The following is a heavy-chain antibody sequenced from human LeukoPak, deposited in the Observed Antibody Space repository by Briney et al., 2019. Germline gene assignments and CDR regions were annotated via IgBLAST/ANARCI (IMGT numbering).Heavy chain of an antibody. V-gene: IGHV4-30-2*01. CDR3: ARGTPFDY. D-gene: IGHD1-14*01. CDR2: IYHSGST. J-gene: IGHJ4*02. Sequence: PSQTLSLICAVSGGSISSGGYSWSWIRQPPGKGLEWIGYIYHSGSTYYNPSLKSRVTISVDRSKNQFSLKLSSVTAADTAVYYCARGTPFDYWGQGTLVTVSS. CDR1: GGSISSGGYS.